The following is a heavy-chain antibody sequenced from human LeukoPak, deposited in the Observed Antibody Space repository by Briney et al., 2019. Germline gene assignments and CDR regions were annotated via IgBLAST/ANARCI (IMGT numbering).Heavy chain of an antibody. D-gene: IGHD5-12*01. J-gene: IGHJ4*02. V-gene: IGHV4-34*01. CDR2: INHSGST. CDR3: ARYRGASGYHFDY. CDR1: GGSFSGYY. Sequence: SETLSLTCAVYGGSFSGYYWSWIRQPPGKGLEWIGEINHSGSTNYNPSLKSRVTISVDTSKNQFSLKLSSVTAADTAVYYCARYRGASGYHFDYWGQGTLVTVSS.